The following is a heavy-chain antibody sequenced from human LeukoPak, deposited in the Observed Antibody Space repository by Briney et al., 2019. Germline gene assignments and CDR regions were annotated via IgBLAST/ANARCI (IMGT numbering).Heavy chain of an antibody. D-gene: IGHD3-3*01. CDR2: INAGNGDT. CDR3: ARGLWSAHRREYYFDS. J-gene: IGHJ4*02. V-gene: IGHV1-3*01. Sequence: ASVKVSCKASGYTFTNYAVNWLRQAPGRRLEWMGWINAGNGDTKFSQNYQARVTITRDASASTAYMELSSLTSEDTAVYFCARGLWSAHRREYYFDSWGQGTLVTVSS. CDR1: GYTFTNYA.